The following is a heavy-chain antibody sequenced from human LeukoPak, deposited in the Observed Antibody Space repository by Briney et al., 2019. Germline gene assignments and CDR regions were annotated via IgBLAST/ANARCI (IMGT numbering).Heavy chain of an antibody. CDR2: SYYSGST. V-gene: IGHV4-59*01. CDR1: GGSMSSYY. D-gene: IGHD2-2*02. J-gene: IGHJ6*03. Sequence: PSETLSLTCTVSGGSMSSYYWSWIRQSPGKGLEWIGYSYYSGSTNYNPSLKSRVTISVDTSKNQFSLNLSSMTAADTAVYYCARSLGYCSSTSCYTGDYYYYYMDVWGKGTTVTVSS. CDR3: ARSLGYCSSTSCYTGDYYYYYMDV.